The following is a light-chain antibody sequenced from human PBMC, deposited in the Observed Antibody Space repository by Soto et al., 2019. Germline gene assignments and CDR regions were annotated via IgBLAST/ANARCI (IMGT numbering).Light chain of an antibody. Sequence: QSALPQPASVSGSPGQSITISCTGTSSDVGRYTYVSWYQQHPGKAPKLMIYEVSNRPSGVSNRFSGSKSGNTASLTISGLQAEDEADYYCSSYTTSTPLGFGTGTKLTVL. J-gene: IGLJ1*01. CDR2: EVS. V-gene: IGLV2-14*01. CDR1: SSDVGRYTY. CDR3: SSYTTSTPLG.